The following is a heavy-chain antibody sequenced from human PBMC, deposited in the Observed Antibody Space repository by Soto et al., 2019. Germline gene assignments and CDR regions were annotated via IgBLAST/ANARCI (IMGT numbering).Heavy chain of an antibody. CDR3: ANTMHYGFDY. D-gene: IGHD3-10*01. CDR2: ISYDGSNK. Sequence: QVQLVESGGGVVQPGRSLRLSCAASGFTFSSYGMHWVRQAPGKGLEWVAVISYDGSNKYYADSVKGRFTISRDNSKNTLYLQMNSLRAEDTAVSYCANTMHYGFDYWGQGTLVTVSS. V-gene: IGHV3-30*18. CDR1: GFTFSSYG. J-gene: IGHJ4*02.